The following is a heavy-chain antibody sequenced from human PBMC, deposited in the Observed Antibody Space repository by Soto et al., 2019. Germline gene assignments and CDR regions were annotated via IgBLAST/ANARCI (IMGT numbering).Heavy chain of an antibody. CDR1: GDSISSCY. CDR3: ARADWINYYDSSGYLDL. J-gene: IGHJ5*02. CDR2: IYYSGST. D-gene: IGHD3-22*01. Sequence: SETLSLTCTVSGDSISSCYWSWIRQPPGKGLEWIGYIYYSGSTNYNPSLKSRVTISVDTSKNQFSLKLSSVTAADTAVYYCARADWINYYDSSGYLDLWGQGTLVTVSS. V-gene: IGHV4-59*01.